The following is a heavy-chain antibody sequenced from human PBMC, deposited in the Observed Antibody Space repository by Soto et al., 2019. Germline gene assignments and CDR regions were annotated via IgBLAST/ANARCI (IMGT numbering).Heavy chain of an antibody. Sequence: QVQLVQSGAEVKRPGASVKVFCKASGYIFTNNNMHWVRQAPGQGLEWMGTINPSGGSRKYAQKFQDRVTMTRDTSTKTVYMELGSLRSEDTAVYYCARGYFDSSAYSYFDNWGQGTLVTVSS. CDR2: INPSGGSR. D-gene: IGHD3-22*01. V-gene: IGHV1-46*01. CDR1: GYIFTNNN. J-gene: IGHJ4*02. CDR3: ARGYFDSSAYSYFDN.